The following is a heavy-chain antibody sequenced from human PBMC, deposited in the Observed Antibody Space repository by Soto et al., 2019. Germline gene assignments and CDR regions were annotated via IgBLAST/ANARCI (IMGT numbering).Heavy chain of an antibody. Sequence: QVQLQESGPGLVKPSETLSLTCTVSGGSISSYYWSWIRQPPGKGLEWIGYIYYSGSTNYNPSLNSRITLSVDTSKYQFSLKLSSVTGAVTAVYCCARRYGTTFDYWGQGTLVTVSS. CDR3: ARRYGTTFDY. J-gene: IGHJ4*02. D-gene: IGHD1-1*01. CDR2: IYYSGST. V-gene: IGHV4-59*01. CDR1: GGSISSYY.